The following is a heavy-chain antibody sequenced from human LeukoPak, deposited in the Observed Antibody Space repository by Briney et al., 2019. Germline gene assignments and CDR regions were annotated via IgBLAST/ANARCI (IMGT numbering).Heavy chain of an antibody. Sequence: SETLSLTCTVSGGSISSGSYYWTWIRQPPGKGLEWIGHIYYTGSTEYNPSLKSRVTISVDTSQNQFSLKVNSVTAADTAVYFCARGDGWGDAVDGMGYWGQGPLVTVSS. CDR3: ARGDGWGDAVDGMGY. V-gene: IGHV4-61*01. CDR2: IYYTGST. J-gene: IGHJ4*02. D-gene: IGHD6-19*01. CDR1: GGSISSGSYY.